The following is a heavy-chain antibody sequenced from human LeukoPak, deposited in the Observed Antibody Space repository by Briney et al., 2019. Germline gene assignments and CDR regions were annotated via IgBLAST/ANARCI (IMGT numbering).Heavy chain of an antibody. D-gene: IGHD6-13*01. CDR2: IWYDGNNK. J-gene: IGHJ4*02. V-gene: IGHV3-33*01. Sequence: PGRSLRLSCAASGFTFSSYGMHWVRQAPGKGLEWVALIWYDGNNKYYADSVKGRFTISRDNSKNTLYLQMNSLRAEDTAVYYCARALAAAGIDYWGQGTLVTVSS. CDR1: GFTFSSYG. CDR3: ARALAAAGIDY.